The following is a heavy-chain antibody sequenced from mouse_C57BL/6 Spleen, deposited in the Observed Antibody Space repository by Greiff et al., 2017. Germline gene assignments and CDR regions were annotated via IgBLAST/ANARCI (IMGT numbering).Heavy chain of an antibody. D-gene: IGHD2-10*02. CDR2: IDPSDSET. Sequence: QVQLQQPGAELVRPGSSVKLSCKASGYTFTGYWMHWVKQRPIQGLEWIGNIDPSDSETQYNQKFKDKATLTVDTSSSTAYMQLSSLTAEDSAVYYCARGMAGYVDGWGTGTTVTVSS. CDR3: ARGMAGYVDG. J-gene: IGHJ1*03. CDR1: GYTFTGYW. V-gene: IGHV1-52*01.